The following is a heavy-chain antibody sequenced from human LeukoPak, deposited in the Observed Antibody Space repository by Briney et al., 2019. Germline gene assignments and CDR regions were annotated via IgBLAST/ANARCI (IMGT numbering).Heavy chain of an antibody. CDR1: GFTFSSFG. Sequence: QPGGSLRLSCAASGFTFSSFGMYWVRQAPGKGLEWVAVISYDGSNKYYADSVKDRFTISRDNSKNTLYLQMNSLRAEDTAVYYCARPVNVEMATTEPYFDYWGQGTLVTVSS. CDR3: ARPVNVEMATTEPYFDY. J-gene: IGHJ4*02. CDR2: ISYDGSNK. V-gene: IGHV3-30*19. D-gene: IGHD5-24*01.